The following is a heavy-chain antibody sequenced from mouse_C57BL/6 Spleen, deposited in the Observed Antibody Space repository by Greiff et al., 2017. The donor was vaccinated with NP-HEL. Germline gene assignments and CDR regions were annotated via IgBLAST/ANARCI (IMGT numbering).Heavy chain of an antibody. Sequence: EVQGVESGEGLVKPGGSLKLSCAASGFTFSSYAMSWVRQTPEKRLEWVAYISSGGDYIYYADTVKGRFTISRDNARNTLYLQMSHLKSEDTAMYYCARDSWTGYFDYWGQGTTLTVSS. V-gene: IGHV5S21*01. J-gene: IGHJ2*01. D-gene: IGHD1-1*01. CDR3: ARDSWTGYFDY. CDR2: ISSGGDYI. CDR1: GFTFSSYA.